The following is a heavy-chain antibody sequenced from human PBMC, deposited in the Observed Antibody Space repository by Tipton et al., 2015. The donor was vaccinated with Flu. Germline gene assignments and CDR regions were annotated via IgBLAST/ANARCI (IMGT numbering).Heavy chain of an antibody. CDR2: INPNSGGT. D-gene: IGHD3-10*01. J-gene: IGHJ6*03. CDR1: GYTFTGYY. CDR3: ARGGGITMVRGVYYYYYMDV. V-gene: IGHV1-2*02. Sequence: QSGAEVKKPGASVKVSCKASGYTFTGYYMHWVRQAPGQGLEWMGWINPNSGGTNYAQKFQGRVTMTRDTSISTAYMELSRLRSDDTAVYYCARGGGITMVRGVYYYYYMDVWGKGTTVTVSS.